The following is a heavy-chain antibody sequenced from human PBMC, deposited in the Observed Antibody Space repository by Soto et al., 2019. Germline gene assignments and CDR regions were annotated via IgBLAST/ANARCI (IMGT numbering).Heavy chain of an antibody. J-gene: IGHJ5*02. CDR2: IRSKAYGGTT. V-gene: IGHV3-49*03. Sequence: PGGSLRLSCAASGFTFGDYAMSWFRQAPGKGLEWVGFIRSKAYGGTTEYAASVKGRFTISRDDSKSIAYLQVNSLKTEDTAVYYCSTNYYDSSGYDNWFDPWGQGTLVTVSS. CDR1: GFTFGDYA. D-gene: IGHD3-22*01. CDR3: STNYYDSSGYDNWFDP.